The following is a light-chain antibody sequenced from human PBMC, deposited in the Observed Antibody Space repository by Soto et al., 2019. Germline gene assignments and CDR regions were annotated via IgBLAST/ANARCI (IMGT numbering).Light chain of an antibody. CDR1: SSDVGGYNY. CDR3: SSYTSSSTLV. CDR2: DVS. J-gene: IGLJ2*01. V-gene: IGLV2-14*01. Sequence: QSALTQPASVCGSPGQSITISCTGTSSDVGGYNYVSWYQQHPGKAPKLMIYDVSNRPSGVSNRFSGSKSGNTASLTISGLQAEDEADYYCSSYTSSSTLVFGGGIKLTVL.